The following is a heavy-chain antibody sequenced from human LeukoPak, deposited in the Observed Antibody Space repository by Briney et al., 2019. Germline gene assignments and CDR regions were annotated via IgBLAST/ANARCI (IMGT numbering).Heavy chain of an antibody. CDR1: GGSISSYY. Sequence: SETLSLTCTVSGGSISSYYWSWIRQPAGKGLEWIGRIYTSGSTNYNPSLKSRVTMSVDTSKNQFSLKLSSVTAADTAVYYCARDRYYYDSSGKFDYWGQGTLVTVSS. CDR3: ARDRYYYDSSGKFDY. J-gene: IGHJ4*02. V-gene: IGHV4-4*07. CDR2: IYTSGST. D-gene: IGHD3-22*01.